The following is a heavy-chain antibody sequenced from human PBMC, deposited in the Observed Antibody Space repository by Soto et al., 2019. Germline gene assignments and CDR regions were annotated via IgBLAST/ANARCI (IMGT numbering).Heavy chain of an antibody. D-gene: IGHD1-1*01. Sequence: EVQVVESGGRLVQPGRSLRLSCVGSGFIFEDYAMHWVRQAPGKGLQWVASISWNGVYVDYADSVKSRFTISRDDARNSVYLQMSSLTVEYTAVYYCAKCHSYSESGTTGLDSWGQGSLVTVSS. CDR2: ISWNGVYV. J-gene: IGHJ4*02. CDR1: GFIFEDYA. V-gene: IGHV3-9*01. CDR3: AKCHSYSESGTTGLDS.